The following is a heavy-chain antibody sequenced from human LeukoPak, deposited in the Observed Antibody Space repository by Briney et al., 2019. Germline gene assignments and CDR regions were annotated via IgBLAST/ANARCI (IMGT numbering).Heavy chain of an antibody. CDR1: GFTFSGSA. V-gene: IGHV3-73*01. Sequence: GGSLKLSCAASGFTFSGSAIQWVRQAFGKGLEWIGRIRSKANNYATAYAASVTGRFTISRDDSKDTAYLQMNSLKTEGTAVYYCAKEHITMIVVVIRAAFDIWGQGTMVTVSS. CDR3: AKEHITMIVVVIRAAFDI. J-gene: IGHJ3*02. D-gene: IGHD3-22*01. CDR2: IRSKANNYAT.